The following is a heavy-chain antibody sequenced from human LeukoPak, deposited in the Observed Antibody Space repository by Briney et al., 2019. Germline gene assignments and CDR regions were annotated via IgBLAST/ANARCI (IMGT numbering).Heavy chain of an antibody. D-gene: IGHD5-12*01. Sequence: PSETLSLTCTVSGGSISSSSYYWGWIRQPPGKGLEWIGSIYYSGSTYYNPSLKSRVTISVDTSKNQFSLKLSSVTAADTAVYYCARQYSGYDFHYYYYMDVWGKGTTVTISS. V-gene: IGHV4-39*01. J-gene: IGHJ6*03. CDR1: GGSISSSSYY. CDR3: ARQYSGYDFHYYYYMDV. CDR2: IYYSGST.